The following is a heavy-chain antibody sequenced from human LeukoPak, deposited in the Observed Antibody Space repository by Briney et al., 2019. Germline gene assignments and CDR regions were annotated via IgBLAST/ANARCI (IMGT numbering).Heavy chain of an antibody. CDR1: GGSISSYY. V-gene: IGHV4-59*01. CDR3: ARSLYCSGGSCYVYYYYMDV. J-gene: IGHJ6*03. CDR2: IYYSGST. Sequence: PSQTLSLTCTVSGGSISSYYWSWIRQPPGKGLEWIGYIYYSGSTNYNPSLKSRVTISVDTSKNQFSLKLSSVTAADTAVYYCARSLYCSGGSCYVYYYYMDVWGKGTTVTVS. D-gene: IGHD2-15*01.